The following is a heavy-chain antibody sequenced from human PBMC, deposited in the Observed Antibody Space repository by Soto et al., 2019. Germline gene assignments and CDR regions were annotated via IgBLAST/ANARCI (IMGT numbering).Heavy chain of an antibody. CDR3: ARKPDVATAKVGGGYVFDV. Sequence: QVQLQESGPGLVKPSGTLSLTCAASSGSIFTTNWWSWVRQSPGTGLQWIGDIHHSGSPKYNPSLKTRISISIDKSTDGVFLNLTSVTAADTAAYYCARKPDVATAKVGGGYVFDVWGKGTMVTVSS. D-gene: IGHD3-16*01. CDR1: SGSIFTTNW. V-gene: IGHV4-4*02. J-gene: IGHJ3*01. CDR2: IHHSGSP.